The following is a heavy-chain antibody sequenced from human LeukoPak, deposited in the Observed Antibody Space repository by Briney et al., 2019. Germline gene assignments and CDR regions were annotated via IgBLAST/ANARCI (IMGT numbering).Heavy chain of an antibody. Sequence: GGSLRLSCAASGFPFEDFGMSWVRQAPGKGLEWVSDINWNGHTTGYADSVKGRFTISRDNAKNSLYLQMNSLRAEDTAVYYCARATYSNYVFAFDIRGQGTMVTVSS. V-gene: IGHV3-20*04. J-gene: IGHJ3*02. D-gene: IGHD4-11*01. CDR3: ARATYSNYVFAFDI. CDR1: GFPFEDFG. CDR2: INWNGHTT.